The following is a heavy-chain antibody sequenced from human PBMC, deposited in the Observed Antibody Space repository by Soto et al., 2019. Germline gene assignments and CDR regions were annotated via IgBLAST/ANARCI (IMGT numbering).Heavy chain of an antibody. CDR3: ARDLSVVVAAIMGDYYYYYGMDV. J-gene: IGHJ6*02. CDR1: GYTFTGYY. CDR2: INPNSGGT. D-gene: IGHD2-15*01. V-gene: IGHV1-2*04. Sequence: ASVKVSCKASGYTFTGYYMHWVRQAPGQGLEWMGWINPNSGGTNYAQKFQGWVTMTRDTSISTAYMELSRLRSDDTAVYYCARDLSVVVAAIMGDYYYYYGMDVWGQGTTVTVSS.